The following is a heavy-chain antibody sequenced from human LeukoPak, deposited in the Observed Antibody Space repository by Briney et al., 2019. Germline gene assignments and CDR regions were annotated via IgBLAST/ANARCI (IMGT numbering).Heavy chain of an antibody. CDR3: AKDLTVDGAWDIDY. J-gene: IGHJ4*02. Sequence: GGSLRLSCAASGFTFSSYAMSWVRQAPGKGLEWVSAISGSGGSTYYADSVRGRFTISRDNSRTTVYLQMNNLRDEDTAVYYCAKDLTVDGAWDIDYWGQGTMITVSS. CDR1: GFTFSSYA. D-gene: IGHD3-9*01. V-gene: IGHV3-23*01. CDR2: ISGSGGST.